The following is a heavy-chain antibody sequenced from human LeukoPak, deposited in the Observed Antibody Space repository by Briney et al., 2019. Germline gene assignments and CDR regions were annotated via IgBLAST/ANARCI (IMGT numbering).Heavy chain of an antibody. Sequence: ASVKVSCKASGYTFTGYHIHWVRQAPGQGLEWMGRIKCNSGGTDYAQNFQGRVTMIRDTSINTAYMELSGLTSDDTAVYYCARGGSGSGYFFDYWGQGTLVSVSS. CDR2: IKCNSGGT. CDR1: GYTFTGYH. V-gene: IGHV1-2*06. D-gene: IGHD3-10*01. CDR3: ARGGSGSGYFFDY. J-gene: IGHJ4*02.